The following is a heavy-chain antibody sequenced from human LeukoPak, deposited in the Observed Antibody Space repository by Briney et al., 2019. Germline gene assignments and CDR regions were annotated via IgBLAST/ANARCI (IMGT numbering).Heavy chain of an antibody. CDR3: ARDFIPGIAAAGTTTLDY. Sequence: ASVKVSCKASGYTFTGYYMHWVRQAPGQGLEWMGWINPNSGGTNYAQKFQGRVTMTRDTSISTAYMELSRLRSDDTAVYYCARDFIPGIAAAGTTTLDYWGQGTLVTVSS. CDR2: INPNSGGT. J-gene: IGHJ4*02. D-gene: IGHD6-13*01. V-gene: IGHV1-2*02. CDR1: GYTFTGYY.